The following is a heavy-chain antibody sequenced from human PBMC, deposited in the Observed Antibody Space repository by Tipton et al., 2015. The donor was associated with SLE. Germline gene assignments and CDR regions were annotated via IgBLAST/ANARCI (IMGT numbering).Heavy chain of an antibody. CDR3: AKKGYYDSSGYFDY. CDR2: ISGIGSST. J-gene: IGHJ4*02. V-gene: IGHV3-23*01. CDR1: GFTFSNYG. D-gene: IGHD3-22*01. Sequence: SLRLFCAASGFTFSNYGMSWVRQAPGKGLEWVSAISGIGSSTYYADSVKGRFTISRDNSKKTLYLQMDSLRAEDTAVYYCAKKGYYDSSGYFDYWGQGTLVTVSS.